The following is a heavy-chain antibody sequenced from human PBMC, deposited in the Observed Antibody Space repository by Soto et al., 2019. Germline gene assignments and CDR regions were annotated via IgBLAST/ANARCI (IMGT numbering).Heavy chain of an antibody. J-gene: IGHJ2*01. CDR2: IWYDGSNK. V-gene: IGHV3-33*01. Sequence: QVQLVESGGGVVQPGRSLRLSCAASGFTFSSYGMHWVRQAPGKGLEWVAVIWYDGSNKYYADSVKGRFTISRDNSKNTLYLQMNSLRAEDTAVYYCARYRTFPYFDLWGRGTLVTVSS. CDR3: ARYRTFPYFDL. CDR1: GFTFSSYG.